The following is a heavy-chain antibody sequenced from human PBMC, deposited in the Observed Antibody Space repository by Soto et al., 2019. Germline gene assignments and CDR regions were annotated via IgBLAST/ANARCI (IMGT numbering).Heavy chain of an antibody. Sequence: SVTLCVTCTVAGGNIIGYYWSWIRKQPGKGLEWIGYIYYSGSTYYNPSLKSRVTISVDTSKNQFSLKLSSVTAADTAVYYCARSVFPWGQGTLVTVSS. CDR1: GGNIIGYY. CDR2: IYYSGST. J-gene: IGHJ5*02. CDR3: ARSVFP. V-gene: IGHV4-59*06.